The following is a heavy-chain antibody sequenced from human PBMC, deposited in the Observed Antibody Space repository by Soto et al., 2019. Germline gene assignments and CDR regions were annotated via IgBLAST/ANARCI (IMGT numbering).Heavy chain of an antibody. Sequence: QVQLVESGGGVVQPGRSLRLSCAASGFTFSSYGMHWVRQAPGKGLEWVAVISYDGSNKYYADSVKGRFTISRDNSKNTLYLQMNSLRVGDTAVYYCAKEGGCCGSGRYSVGENYYGMDVWGQGTTVTVSS. J-gene: IGHJ6*02. D-gene: IGHD3-10*01. CDR3: AKEGGCCGSGRYSVGENYYGMDV. V-gene: IGHV3-30*18. CDR1: GFTFSSYG. CDR2: ISYDGSNK.